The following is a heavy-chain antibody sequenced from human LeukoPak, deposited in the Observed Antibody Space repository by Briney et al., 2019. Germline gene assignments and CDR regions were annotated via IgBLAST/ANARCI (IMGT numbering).Heavy chain of an antibody. CDR1: GYTLTELS. Sequence: SVKVSCKVSGYTLTELSMHWVRQAPGQGLEWMGRIIPILGIANYAQKFQGRVTITADKSTSTAYMELSSLRSEDTAVYYCARGGDGYANWFDPWGQGTLVTVSS. CDR2: IIPILGIA. CDR3: ARGGDGYANWFDP. V-gene: IGHV1-69*04. J-gene: IGHJ5*02. D-gene: IGHD5-24*01.